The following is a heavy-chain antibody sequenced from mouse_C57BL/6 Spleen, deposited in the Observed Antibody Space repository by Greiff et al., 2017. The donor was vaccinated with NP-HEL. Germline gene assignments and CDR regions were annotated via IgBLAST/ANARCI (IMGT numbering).Heavy chain of an antibody. Sequence: VKVVESGPGLVQPSQRLSITCTVSGFSFTSYGVHWVRQSPGKGLEWLGVIWRGGSTDYNAAFMSRLSITKDNSKSQVFFKMNSLQADDTAIYYCAKNDDGYSWFAYWGQGTLVTVSA. CDR3: AKNDDGYSWFAY. CDR2: IWRGGST. D-gene: IGHD2-3*01. J-gene: IGHJ3*01. V-gene: IGHV2-5*01. CDR1: GFSFTSYG.